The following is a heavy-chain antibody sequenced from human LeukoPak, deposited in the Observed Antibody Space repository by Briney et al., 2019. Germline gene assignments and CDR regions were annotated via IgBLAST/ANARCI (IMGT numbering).Heavy chain of an antibody. CDR1: GFTFSSYA. V-gene: IGHV3-30-3*01. D-gene: IGHD1-26*01. CDR2: ISYDGSNK. Sequence: GGSLRLSCAASGFTFSSYAMHWVRQAPGKGLEWVAVISYDGSNKYYADSVKGRFTISRDNSKNTLYLQMNSLRAEDTAVYYCARDGEGRYSGSYYGGFDYWGQETLVTVSS. CDR3: ARDGEGRYSGSYYGGFDY. J-gene: IGHJ4*02.